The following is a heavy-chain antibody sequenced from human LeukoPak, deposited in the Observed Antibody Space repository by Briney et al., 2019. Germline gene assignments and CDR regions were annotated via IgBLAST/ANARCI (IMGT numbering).Heavy chain of an antibody. CDR2: IYYSGST. D-gene: IGHD3-22*01. J-gene: IGHJ4*02. V-gene: IGHV4-30-4*01. CDR1: GGSISSGDYY. CDR3: ARVPWYYDSSGYEDDY. Sequence: PSQTLSLTCTVSGGSISSGDYYWSWIRQPPRKGLEWIGYIYYSGSTYYNPFLKSRVTISVDTSKNQFSLKLSSVTAADTAVYYCARVPWYYDSSGYEDDYWGQGTLVTVSS.